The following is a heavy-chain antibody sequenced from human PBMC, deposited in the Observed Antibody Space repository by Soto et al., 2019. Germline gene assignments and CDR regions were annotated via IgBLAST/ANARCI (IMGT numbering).Heavy chain of an antibody. J-gene: IGHJ3*01. V-gene: IGHV1-3*01. CDR2: INPANGNT. CDR1: GFTFSDTL. D-gene: IGHD1-26*01. CDR3: ARDIVSVGPRANEAFDV. Sequence: QVQLVQSGAELKKPGASVNISCQASGFTFSDTLINWVRQGPGQRLEWMGWINPANGNTRYSEPFQGRVTISSLSSASTAYVALSDLTSEDTAVYCCARDIVSVGPRANEAFDVWGQGTMITVSS.